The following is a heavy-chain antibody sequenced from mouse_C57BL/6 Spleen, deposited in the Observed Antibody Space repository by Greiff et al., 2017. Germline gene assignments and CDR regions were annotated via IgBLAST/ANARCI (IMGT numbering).Heavy chain of an antibody. Sequence: VQLQESGPELVKPGASVKISCKASGYAFSSSWMNWVKQRPGKGLEWIGRIYPGDGDTNYNGKFKGKATLTADKSSSTAYMQLSSLTSEDSAIYVCARVNYYGSRNYDYWGQGTTLTVSS. CDR3: ARVNYYGSRNYDY. J-gene: IGHJ2*01. CDR2: IYPGDGDT. CDR1: GYAFSSSW. D-gene: IGHD1-1*01. V-gene: IGHV1-82*01.